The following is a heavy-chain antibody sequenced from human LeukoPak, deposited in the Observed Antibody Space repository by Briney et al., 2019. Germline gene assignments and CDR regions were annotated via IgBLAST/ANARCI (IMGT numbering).Heavy chain of an antibody. J-gene: IGHJ6*04. Sequence: PSETLSLTCTLSGGSISIYYWSCIRQPPGKGREGFGYIYYSGSTNYNPSLKSRVTISVDPSKNHFSLKLSSVTAAGTGRYYCARGSITMVRGVIYYYYGMDVWGKGTTVTVSS. CDR2: IYYSGST. V-gene: IGHV4-59*01. CDR1: GGSISIYY. CDR3: ARGSITMVRGVIYYYYGMDV. D-gene: IGHD3-10*01.